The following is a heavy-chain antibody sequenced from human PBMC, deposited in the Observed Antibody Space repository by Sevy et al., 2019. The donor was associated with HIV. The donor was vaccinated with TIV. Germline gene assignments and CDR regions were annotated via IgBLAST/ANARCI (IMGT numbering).Heavy chain of an antibody. J-gene: IGHJ2*01. Sequence: GGSLRLSCEASGFTFSCCAMTWVRPTPGKGLEWVSTIGGSGTSTFYADSVRGRFMISRDNSKNTLFLQMNSLRAEDTAVYFCAIRGNYDSRYWYFDLWGRGTLVTVSS. V-gene: IGHV3-23*01. CDR2: IGGSGTST. CDR3: AIRGNYDSRYWYFDL. D-gene: IGHD3-22*01. CDR1: GFTFSCCA.